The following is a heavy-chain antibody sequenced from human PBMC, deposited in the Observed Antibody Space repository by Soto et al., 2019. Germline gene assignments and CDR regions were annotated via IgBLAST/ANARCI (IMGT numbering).Heavy chain of an antibody. Sequence: GALRLSCEASGFLFSTSTLNWVRRAPGKGLEWVAEISSRGTDIYYADSVKGRFTISRDNSKNTLYLLLDRVKSDDTAVYFCATLGRADYPPLAAWGQGTLVTVS. D-gene: IGHD4-17*01. CDR2: ISSRGTDI. V-gene: IGHV3-30*14. CDR1: GFLFSTST. J-gene: IGHJ5*02. CDR3: ATLGRADYPPLAA.